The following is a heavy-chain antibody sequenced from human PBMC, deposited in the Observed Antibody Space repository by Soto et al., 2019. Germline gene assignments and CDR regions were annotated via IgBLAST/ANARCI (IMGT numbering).Heavy chain of an antibody. CDR2: INPSGGST. J-gene: IGHJ4*02. V-gene: IGHV1-46*01. Sequence: GASVKVSCKASGYTFTSYYMHWVLQAPGQGREWLGIINPSGGSTSYAQKFQGRVTMTRDTSTSTVYMELSSLRSEGTAVYYCARDVVREYSSSADTFDYWGQGTLVTVSS. CDR1: GYTFTSYY. CDR3: ARDVVREYSSSADTFDY. D-gene: IGHD6-6*01.